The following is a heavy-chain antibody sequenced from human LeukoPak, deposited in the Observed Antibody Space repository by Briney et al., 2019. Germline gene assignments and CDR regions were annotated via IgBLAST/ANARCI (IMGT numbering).Heavy chain of an antibody. V-gene: IGHV3-66*01. Sequence: GGSLRLSCAASGFTFSSYSMNWVRQAPGKGLEWVSVIYSGGSTYYADSVKGRFTISRDNAKNSVYLQMNSLGADDTAVYYCATYSILNAREFRYWGQGTLVTVTS. J-gene: IGHJ1*01. CDR2: IYSGGST. D-gene: IGHD4-11*01. CDR1: GFTFSSYS. CDR3: ATYSILNAREFRY.